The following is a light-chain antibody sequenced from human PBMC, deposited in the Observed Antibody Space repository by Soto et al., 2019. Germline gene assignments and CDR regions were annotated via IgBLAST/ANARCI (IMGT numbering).Light chain of an antibody. CDR2: DAS. CDR1: QSVSSY. V-gene: IGKV3-11*01. CDR3: RQRSNWPRT. J-gene: IGKJ1*01. Sequence: EIVLTQSPATLSLSPGERATLSCRASQSVSSYLAWYQQKPGQAPRLLIYDASNRATGIPARFSGSGSGTDFTLTISSLEPEDFAVYYCRQRSNWPRTFVQGTKLEIK.